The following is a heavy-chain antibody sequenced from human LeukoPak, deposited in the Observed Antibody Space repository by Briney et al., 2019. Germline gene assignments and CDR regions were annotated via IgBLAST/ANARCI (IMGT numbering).Heavy chain of an antibody. Sequence: GGSLRLSCAASGFTFSSYSMNWVRQAPGKGLVWVSRINGDGSDTAYADSVKGRFTISKDNAKNTLYLQMNSLRAEDTAVYYCARDRSPGWFDPWGQGTLVIASS. CDR3: ARDRSPGWFDP. J-gene: IGHJ5*02. CDR2: INGDGSDT. CDR1: GFTFSSYS. V-gene: IGHV3-74*01.